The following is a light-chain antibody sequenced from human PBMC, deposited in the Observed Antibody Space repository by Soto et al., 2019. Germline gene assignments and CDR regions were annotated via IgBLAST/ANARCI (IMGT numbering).Light chain of an antibody. Sequence: QSVLTQPASVSGSPVQSITISCTGTSSDVGGYSYVSWYQQHPGKAPKLMIYDVSNRPSGVSNRFSGSKSGNTASLTISGLQAEDEADYYCSSYTSSSTYVFGTGTKVTVL. CDR1: SSDVGGYSY. V-gene: IGLV2-14*01. CDR2: DVS. J-gene: IGLJ1*01. CDR3: SSYTSSSTYV.